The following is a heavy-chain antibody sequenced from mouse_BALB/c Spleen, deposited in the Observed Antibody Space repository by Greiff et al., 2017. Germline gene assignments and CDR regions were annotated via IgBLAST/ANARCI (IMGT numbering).Heavy chain of an antibody. CDR2: MWSGGST. J-gene: IGHJ3*01. V-gene: IGHV2-2*02. Sequence: VQLQQSGPGLVQPSPSLSITCPVSGFSFTSYGVHWVRQSPGTGLAWLGVMWSGGSTDYNAAFISRLSISKYNSKSQVFFKLNSLQANDTAMYYCARNSLTPDDDGGRFAYWGQGTLVTVSA. CDR3: ARNSLTPDDDGGRFAY. D-gene: IGHD2-4*01. CDR1: GFSFTSYG.